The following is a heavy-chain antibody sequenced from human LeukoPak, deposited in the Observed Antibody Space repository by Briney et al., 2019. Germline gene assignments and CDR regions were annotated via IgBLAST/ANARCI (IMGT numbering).Heavy chain of an antibody. CDR2: MNPNSGNT. V-gene: IGHV1-8*03. J-gene: IGHJ4*02. CDR1: GYTFTSYD. CDR3: ARDEDDILTGYYQDY. D-gene: IGHD3-9*01. Sequence: ASVKVSCKASGYTFTSYDINWVRQATGQGLEWVGWMNPNSGNTGYAQKFQGRVTITRNTSTSTAYMELRSLRSDDTAVYYCARDEDDILTGYYQDYWGQGTLVTVSS.